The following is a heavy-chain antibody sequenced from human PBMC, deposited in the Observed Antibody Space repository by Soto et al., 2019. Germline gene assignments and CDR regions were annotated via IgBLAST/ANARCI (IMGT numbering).Heavy chain of an antibody. J-gene: IGHJ4*02. CDR2: IYYSGST. D-gene: IGHD3-10*01. V-gene: IGHV4-30-4*01. CDR1: GGSISSGDYY. CDR3: ARRWGSGFDY. Sequence: PSETLSLTCSVSGGSISSGDYYWNWIRQPPGKGLEWIGHIYYSGSTYYNSSLKSRVTISLDTSKNQFSLKLSSVTAADTAVYYCARRWGSGFDYWGQGTLVTVSS.